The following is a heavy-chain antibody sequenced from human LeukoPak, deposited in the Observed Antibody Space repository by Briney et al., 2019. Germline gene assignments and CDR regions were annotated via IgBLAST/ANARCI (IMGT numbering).Heavy chain of an antibody. CDR2: IHYSGST. CDR1: GGSISSYY. J-gene: IGHJ6*02. CDR3: ARDPSSYYYGMDA. D-gene: IGHD6-6*01. Sequence: PSETLSLTCTVSGGSISSYYWSWIRQPPGKGLEWIGYIHYSGSTNYNPSLKSRVTISVDTSKNQFSLKLSSVTAADTAVYFCARDPSSYYYGMDAWGPGNTVTVSS. V-gene: IGHV4-59*01.